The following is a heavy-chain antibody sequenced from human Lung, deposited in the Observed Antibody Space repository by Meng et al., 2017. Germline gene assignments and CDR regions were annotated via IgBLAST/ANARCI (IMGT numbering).Heavy chain of an antibody. V-gene: IGHV1-2*06. CDR3: ASYCRGTSCATY. CDR1: GYTFIGSY. Sequence: QVQLVQSGAEVKKPGAPVNVSCKASGYTFIGSYMNWVRQAPGQGLEWMGRVNPNNGGTNYAQKFQGRVTMTRDTSISTAYLELSRLTSDDTAVYYCASYCRGTSCATYWGQGALVTVSS. CDR2: VNPNNGGT. D-gene: IGHD2-15*01. J-gene: IGHJ4*02.